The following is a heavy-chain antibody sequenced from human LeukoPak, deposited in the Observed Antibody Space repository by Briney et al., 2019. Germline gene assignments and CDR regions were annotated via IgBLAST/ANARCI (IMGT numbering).Heavy chain of an antibody. Sequence: GGSLRLSCAASGFTFSSYAMSWVRQAPGKGLEWVSAISGSGGSTYYADSVKGRFTISRDNSKNTLYLQMNSLRAEDTAVYYCAKVPVVVVVVAATGYFQHWGQGTLVTVSS. CDR1: GFTFSSYA. D-gene: IGHD2-15*01. CDR2: ISGSGGST. J-gene: IGHJ1*01. CDR3: AKVPVVVVVVAATGYFQH. V-gene: IGHV3-23*01.